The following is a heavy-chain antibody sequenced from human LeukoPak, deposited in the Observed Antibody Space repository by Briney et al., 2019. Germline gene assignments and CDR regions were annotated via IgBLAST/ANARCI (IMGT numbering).Heavy chain of an antibody. J-gene: IGHJ4*02. V-gene: IGHV3-23*01. CDR3: AKGESSGWYVISPFDY. D-gene: IGHD6-19*01. CDR2: ISGSGGGT. Sequence: GGSLRLSCAASGFTFSIYAMSWVRQAPGKGLEWVSAISGSGGGTYAADSVTGRFTISRDNSRNTLFLQMNDLRVEDTAVYYCAKGESSGWYVISPFDYWGQGTLVTVSS. CDR1: GFTFSIYA.